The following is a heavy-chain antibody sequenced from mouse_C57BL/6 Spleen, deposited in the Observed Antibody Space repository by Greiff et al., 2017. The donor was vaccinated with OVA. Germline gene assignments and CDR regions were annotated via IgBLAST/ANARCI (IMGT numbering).Heavy chain of an antibody. J-gene: IGHJ4*01. Sequence: EVKVEESGGGLVQPGGSMKLSCAASGFTFSDAWMDWVRQSPEKGLEWVAEIRNKANNHATYYAESVKGRFTISRDDSKSSVYLQMNSLRAEDTGIYYCTASDGYYGAMDYWGQGTSVTVSS. CDR1: GFTFSDAW. CDR3: TASDGYYGAMDY. D-gene: IGHD2-3*01. CDR2: IRNKANNHAT. V-gene: IGHV6-6*01.